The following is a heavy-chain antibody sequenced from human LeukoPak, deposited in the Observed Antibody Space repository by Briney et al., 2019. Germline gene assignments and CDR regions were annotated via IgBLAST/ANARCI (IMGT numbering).Heavy chain of an antibody. CDR3: ARAYGYSHYYGMDV. J-gene: IGHJ6*02. CDR2: IYSGGST. Sequence: GGSLRLSCAASGFTVSSNYMSWVRQAPGKGLEWVSVIYSGGSTYYADSVKGRFTISRHNSKNTLYLHMNSLRAEDTAVYYCARAYGYSHYYGMDVWGQGTTVTVSS. CDR1: GFTVSSNY. D-gene: IGHD5-18*01. V-gene: IGHV3-53*04.